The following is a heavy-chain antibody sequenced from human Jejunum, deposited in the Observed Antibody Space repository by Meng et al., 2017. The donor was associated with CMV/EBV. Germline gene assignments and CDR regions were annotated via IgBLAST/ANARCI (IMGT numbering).Heavy chain of an antibody. CDR1: GYTLTSYA. J-gene: IGHJ4*02. D-gene: IGHD3-22*01. CDR2: INAGNGNT. Sequence: QVEVVKSWSEVKKPGASVTVSCKASGYTLTSYAMHWVRQAPGQRLEWMGWINAGNGNTKYSQRFQGRVTITRDTSASTAYMELSSLRSEDTTVYYCARAGYDSSGYYPQPFDYWGQGTLVTVSS. V-gene: IGHV1-3*01. CDR3: ARAGYDSSGYYPQPFDY.